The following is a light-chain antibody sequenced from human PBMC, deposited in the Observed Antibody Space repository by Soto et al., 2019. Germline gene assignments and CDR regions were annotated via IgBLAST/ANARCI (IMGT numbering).Light chain of an antibody. CDR1: QSVDSSY. CDR3: QQYGSSPWT. Sequence: EIVLAQSPGTLSLSPGEGATISCRASQSVDSSYLAWYQQKTGQAPRLLIYGASNRATGIPDRFSGSESGTVFTFTIIGFEPEDFAVYYCQQYGSSPWTFGQGTKVDIK. J-gene: IGKJ1*01. V-gene: IGKV3-20*01. CDR2: GAS.